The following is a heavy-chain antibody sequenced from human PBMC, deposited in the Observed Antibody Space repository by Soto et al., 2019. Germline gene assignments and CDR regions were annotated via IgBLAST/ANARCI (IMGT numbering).Heavy chain of an antibody. J-gene: IGHJ6*03. Sequence: GGSLRLSCAASGFTFSSYAMSWVRQAPGKGLEWVSAISGSGGSTYYADSVKGRFTISRDNSKNTLYLQMNSLRAEDTAVYYCAKEGCSSTSCYAPNYYYYYMDVWGKGTTVTVSS. CDR1: GFTFSSYA. CDR3: AKEGCSSTSCYAPNYYYYYMDV. D-gene: IGHD2-2*01. CDR2: ISGSGGST. V-gene: IGHV3-23*01.